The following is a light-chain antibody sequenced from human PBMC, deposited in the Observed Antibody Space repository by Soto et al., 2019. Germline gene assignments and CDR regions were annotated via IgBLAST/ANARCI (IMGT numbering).Light chain of an antibody. CDR2: GAS. CDR1: QSVRSSF. J-gene: IGKJ1*01. V-gene: IGKV3-20*01. CDR3: QQYGSSPPWT. Sequence: EIVLTQSPGTLSLAPGERATLSCRASQSVRSSFLAWYQQKPGQAPRLLFYGASNRATGIPDRFSGSGSGTDVTLTISRLEPEDFAVYYCQQYGSSPPWTFGQGTKVEIK.